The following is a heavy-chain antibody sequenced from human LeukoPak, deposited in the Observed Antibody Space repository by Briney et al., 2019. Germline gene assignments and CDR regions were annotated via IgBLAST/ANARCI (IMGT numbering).Heavy chain of an antibody. CDR3: GRDPNGDYVGAFEF. J-gene: IGHJ3*01. CDR1: GFTFSSYA. D-gene: IGHD3-16*01. CDR2: IHGNGETT. V-gene: IGHV3-23*01. Sequence: GGSLRLSCAASGFTFSSYAMSWVRQAPGKGLEWVSGIHGNGETTYYGDSVKGRFTISRDNSKSTLYLQMNSLRVEDTAEYFCGRDPNGDYVGAFEFWGQGTKVAVSS.